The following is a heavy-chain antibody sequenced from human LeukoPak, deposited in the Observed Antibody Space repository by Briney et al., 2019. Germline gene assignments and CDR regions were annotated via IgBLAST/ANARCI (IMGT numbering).Heavy chain of an antibody. J-gene: IGHJ5*01. D-gene: IGHD6-19*01. Sequence: GGSLRLSCAASGVTFSGYWMHWVRQAPGKGVVWVSRINSDGYSITYADSVKGRFTISRDNAKNTLYLQMNSLIAEDTAVYFCTSAGYSSGFDSWGQGTLVTVSS. CDR1: GVTFSGYW. CDR2: INSDGYSI. CDR3: TSAGYSSGFDS. V-gene: IGHV3-74*03.